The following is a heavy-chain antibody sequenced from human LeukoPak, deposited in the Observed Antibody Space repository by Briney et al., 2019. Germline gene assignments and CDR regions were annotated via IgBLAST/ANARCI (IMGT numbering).Heavy chain of an antibody. Sequence: GGSLRLSCAASGFTFNNYWMSWVRQAPGKGLEWLANIKEDGSRKYYVDSVKGRFTISRDNAKKSLFLQMNSLRAEDTAVYYCARDGVASSVVYWGQGTLVTVSS. CDR3: ARDGVASSVVY. D-gene: IGHD2-15*01. CDR2: IKEDGSRK. V-gene: IGHV3-7*01. CDR1: GFTFNNYW. J-gene: IGHJ4*02.